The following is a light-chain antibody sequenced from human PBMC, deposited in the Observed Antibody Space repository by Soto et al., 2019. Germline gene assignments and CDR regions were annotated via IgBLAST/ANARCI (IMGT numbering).Light chain of an antibody. CDR2: YDS. J-gene: IGLJ2*01. CDR3: QVWEATGDQVV. CDR1: NVGSRS. V-gene: IGLV3-21*01. Sequence: SYELTQPPSVSVAPGETARISCGGNNVGSRSFHWYQQKPGQAPFLVIYYDSDRPSGIPERFSGSNSGNTATLIISRVEAGDEADYYCQVWEATGDQVVFGGGTQLTVL.